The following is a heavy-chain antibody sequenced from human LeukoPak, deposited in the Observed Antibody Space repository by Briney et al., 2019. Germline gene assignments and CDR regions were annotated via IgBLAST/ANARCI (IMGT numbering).Heavy chain of an antibody. CDR1: GYTLTELS. J-gene: IGHJ4*02. CDR3: ATAPQHYDFWSGPSDY. V-gene: IGHV1-24*01. D-gene: IGHD3-3*01. CDR2: FDPEDGET. Sequence: ASVKVSCKVSGYTLTELSMHWVRQAPGKGLEWMGGFDPEDGETIYAQKFQGRVTMTEDTSTDTAYMELSSLRSEDTAVYYCATAPQHYDFWSGPSDYWGQGTLVTVSS.